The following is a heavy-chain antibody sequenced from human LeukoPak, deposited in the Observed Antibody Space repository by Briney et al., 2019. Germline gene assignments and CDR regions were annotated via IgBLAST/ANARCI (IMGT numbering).Heavy chain of an antibody. CDR3: AKSDHFDP. CDR1: GFSFSSYW. CDR2: IKPDGSTT. V-gene: IGHV3-74*01. D-gene: IGHD1-14*01. J-gene: IGHJ5*02. Sequence: GGSLRLSCAASGFSFSSYWMHWVRQAPGKGLVWVSRIKPDGSTTSYADSVKGRFTVSRDNAKNTLYLQMNSLRAEDTAEYFCAKSDHFDPWGQGTLVTVSS.